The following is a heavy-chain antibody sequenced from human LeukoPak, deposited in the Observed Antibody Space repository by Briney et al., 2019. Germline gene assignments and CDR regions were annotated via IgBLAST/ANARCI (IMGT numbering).Heavy chain of an antibody. V-gene: IGHV1-2*02. Sequence: GASVKVSCKASGYTFTSYGISWVRQAPGQGLEWMGWINPNSGGTNYAQKFQGRVTMTRDTSISTAYMELSRLRSDDTAVYYCALLGGYYDSSGYYFRGYFDYWGQGTLVTVSS. CDR3: ALLGGYYDSSGYYFRGYFDY. CDR1: GYTFTSYG. D-gene: IGHD3-22*01. CDR2: INPNSGGT. J-gene: IGHJ4*02.